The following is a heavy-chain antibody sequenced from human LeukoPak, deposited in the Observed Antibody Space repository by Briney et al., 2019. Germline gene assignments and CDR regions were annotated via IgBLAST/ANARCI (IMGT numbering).Heavy chain of an antibody. CDR3: ARIRIAAAGPNFDF. V-gene: IGHV2-70*01. Sequence: SGPTLLQPTPPLTLTFTFSGFSPGTGGMCVSWIRQPPGKALEWLSLIDWDGDKYYSTSLKTRLTISKDTSSNQVVLTMTNMDPVDTATYYCARIRIAAAGPNFDFWGQGTLVTVSS. CDR2: IDWDGDK. J-gene: IGHJ4*02. CDR1: GFSPGTGGMC. D-gene: IGHD6-13*01.